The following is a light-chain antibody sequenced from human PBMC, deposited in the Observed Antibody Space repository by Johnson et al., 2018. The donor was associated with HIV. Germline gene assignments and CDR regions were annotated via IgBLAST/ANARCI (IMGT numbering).Light chain of an antibody. J-gene: IGLJ1*01. CDR2: DNN. CDR3: GTWDGSLSGYV. Sequence: QSVLTQPPSVSAAPGQKVTISCSGSSSNIGNNYVSWYQQLPGTAPKLLIYDNNKRPSGIPDRFSGSKSGTSATLGITGLQTGDEAGYYCGTWDGSLSGYVFGTGTKVTVL. V-gene: IGLV1-51*01. CDR1: SSNIGNNY.